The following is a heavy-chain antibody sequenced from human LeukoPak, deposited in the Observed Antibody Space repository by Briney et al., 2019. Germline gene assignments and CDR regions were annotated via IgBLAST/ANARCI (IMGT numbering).Heavy chain of an antibody. J-gene: IGHJ4*02. Sequence: PSETLSLTCTVSGGSISSSSYYWGWIRQPPGKGLEWIGSIYYSGSTYYNPSLKSRVTISVDTSKNQFSLNLSSVAAADTAVYYCARRLPPDFWSGYSGGGSDYWGQGTLVTVSS. D-gene: IGHD3-3*01. CDR1: GGSISSSSYY. CDR3: ARRLPPDFWSGYSGGGSDY. CDR2: IYYSGST. V-gene: IGHV4-39*01.